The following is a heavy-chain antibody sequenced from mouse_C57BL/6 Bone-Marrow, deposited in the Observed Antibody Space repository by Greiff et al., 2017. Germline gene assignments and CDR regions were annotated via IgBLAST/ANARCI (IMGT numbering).Heavy chain of an antibody. Sequence: LQESGAELARPGASVKLSCKASGYTFTSYGISWVKQRTGQGLEWIGEIYPRSGNTYYNEKFKGKATLTADKSSSTAYMELRSLTSEDSAVYFCAREGSTYGYPFDYWGQGTTLTVSS. D-gene: IGHD2-2*01. CDR1: GYTFTSYG. CDR2: IYPRSGNT. J-gene: IGHJ2*01. CDR3: AREGSTYGYPFDY. V-gene: IGHV1-81*01.